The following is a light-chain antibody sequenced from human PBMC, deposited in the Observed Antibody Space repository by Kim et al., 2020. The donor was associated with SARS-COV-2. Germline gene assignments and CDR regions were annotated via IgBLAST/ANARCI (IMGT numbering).Light chain of an antibody. CDR2: YDS. V-gene: IGLV3-21*04. J-gene: IGLJ3*02. CDR1: NIGSKS. CDR3: HVWDRSSDHLV. Sequence: SYELTQPPSVSVAPGKTARITCGGNNIGSKSVHWYQQKPGQAPVLVIYYDSDRPSGIPERFSGSNSGNTATLTISRVEAGDEADYYCHVWDRSSDHLVFG.